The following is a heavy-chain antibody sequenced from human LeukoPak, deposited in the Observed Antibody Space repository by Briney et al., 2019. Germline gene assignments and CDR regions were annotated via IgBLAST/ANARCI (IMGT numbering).Heavy chain of an antibody. CDR3: AKGVRFLEWLTSFDY. CDR2: ISGSGGST. V-gene: IGHV3-23*01. D-gene: IGHD3-3*01. J-gene: IGHJ4*02. CDR1: GFTFSSYA. Sequence: PGGSLRLSCAASGFTFSSYAMSWVRQAPGKGLEWVSAISGSGGSTYYADSVKGRFTISRDNSKNTLYPQMNSLRAEDTAVYYCAKGVRFLEWLTSFDYWGQGTLVTVSS.